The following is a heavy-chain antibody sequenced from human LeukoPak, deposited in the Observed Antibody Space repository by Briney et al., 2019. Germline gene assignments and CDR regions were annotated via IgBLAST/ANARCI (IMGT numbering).Heavy chain of an antibody. V-gene: IGHV1-69*13. CDR3: AGSDIVATTFDY. CDR1: GGTFNSYA. D-gene: IGHD5-12*01. CDR2: IIPIFGTA. J-gene: IGHJ4*02. Sequence: ASVKVSCKASGGTFNSYAISWVRQAPGQGLEWMGGIIPIFGTANYAQKFQGRVTITADESTSTAYMELSSLRSEDTAVYYCAGSDIVATTFDYWGQGTLVTVSS.